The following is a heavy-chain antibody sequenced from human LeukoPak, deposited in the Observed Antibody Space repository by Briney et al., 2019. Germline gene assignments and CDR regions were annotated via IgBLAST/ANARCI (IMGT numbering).Heavy chain of an antibody. D-gene: IGHD5-12*01. V-gene: IGHV1-24*01. CDR1: GYTLTDLS. J-gene: IGHJ6*03. CDR3: ARAIVATISGYYYCYYYLDV. Sequence: ASVKVSCKVSGYTLTDLSMHWVRRAPGQGLEWMGGFDPKDGETIYAQKFQGRVTITTDESTSTAYMELSSLRSEDTAVYYCARAIVATISGYYYCYYYLDVWGKGTTVTVSS. CDR2: FDPKDGET.